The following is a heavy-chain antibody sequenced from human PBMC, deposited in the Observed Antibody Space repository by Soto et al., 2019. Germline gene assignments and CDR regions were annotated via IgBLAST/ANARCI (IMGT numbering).Heavy chain of an antibody. CDR3: ARARYSGTYNLYLDY. CDR1: GCTFTTYA. Sequence: GASVKVSCKASGCTFTTYAMHWVRQAPAQRLEWMGWINGGNGNTEYPQKFQARVTITRDTSASTVYMELSSLRSEDTAVYFCARARYSGTYNLYLDYWGQGTQVTVSS. J-gene: IGHJ4*02. V-gene: IGHV1-3*01. CDR2: INGGNGNT. D-gene: IGHD1-26*01.